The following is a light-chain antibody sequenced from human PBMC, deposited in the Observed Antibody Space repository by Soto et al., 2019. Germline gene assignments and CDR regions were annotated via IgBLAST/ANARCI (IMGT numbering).Light chain of an antibody. CDR3: QTWGTGPWV. J-gene: IGLJ3*02. CDR1: SGHSSYA. CDR2: LNSDGSH. V-gene: IGLV4-69*01. Sequence: QPVLTQSPSASASLGASVKLTCTLNSGHSSYAIAWHQQQPEKGPRYLMKLNSDGSHNKGDGIPDRFSGSSSGAERYLTISSLQSEDEADYYCQTWGTGPWVFGGRTKLTVL.